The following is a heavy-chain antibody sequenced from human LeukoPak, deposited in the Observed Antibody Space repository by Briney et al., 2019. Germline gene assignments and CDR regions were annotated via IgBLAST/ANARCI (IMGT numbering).Heavy chain of an antibody. CDR2: IASKTDGGTT. J-gene: IGHJ4*02. CDR3: TTDLY. CDR1: GFTFGDYA. Sequence: GGSLRLSCTASGFTFGDYAMTWVRQAPGKGLEWVGFIASKTDGGTTDYAAPVKGRFTISRDDSKNTLYLQMNSLKTEDTAVYYCTTDLYWGQGTLVTVSS. V-gene: IGHV3-15*04.